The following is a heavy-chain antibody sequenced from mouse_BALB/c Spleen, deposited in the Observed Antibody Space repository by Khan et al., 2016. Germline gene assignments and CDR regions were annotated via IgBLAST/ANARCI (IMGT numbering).Heavy chain of an antibody. CDR3: ASYYDYDGGFAY. Sequence: QVQLKQSGPGLVAPSQSLSITCTVSGFSLTGFSVNWVRQPPGQALEWLGIIWGDGSTDYNSALKSRLSFNRDDSKCQVCVKMSVLQTDVTARYFWASYYDYDGGFAYGGQGTLVTVSA. J-gene: IGHJ3*01. D-gene: IGHD2-4*01. V-gene: IGHV2-6-7*01. CDR2: IWGDGST. CDR1: GFSLTGFS.